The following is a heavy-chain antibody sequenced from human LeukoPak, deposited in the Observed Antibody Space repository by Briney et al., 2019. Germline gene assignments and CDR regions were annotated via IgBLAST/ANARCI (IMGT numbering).Heavy chain of an antibody. Sequence: GGSLRLSCEASGFAFSSYWMSWIRQAPGKGLEWVANIKPDGSEKYYVDSVKGRFTISRDNAKNSLYLQINSLRAEDTAVFYCARGARDGYNWWGQGTLVTVSS. V-gene: IGHV3-7*04. D-gene: IGHD5-24*01. CDR2: IKPDGSEK. CDR1: GFAFSSYW. CDR3: ARGARDGYNW. J-gene: IGHJ4*02.